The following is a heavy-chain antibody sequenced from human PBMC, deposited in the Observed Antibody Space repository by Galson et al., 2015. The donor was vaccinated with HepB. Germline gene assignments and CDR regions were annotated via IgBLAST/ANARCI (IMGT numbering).Heavy chain of an antibody. CDR1: GGSISRSDW. Sequence: ETLSLTCAVSGGSISRSDWWSWVRQPPGKGLEWIGEISHSGSTNYNPSLMSRVTISVDTSKNQFSLKVRSVAAADTAVYYCAKKSWLSRYNWFDPWGQGTLVTVSS. J-gene: IGHJ5*02. CDR2: ISHSGST. CDR3: AKKSWLSRYNWFDP. V-gene: IGHV4-4*02. D-gene: IGHD6-19*01.